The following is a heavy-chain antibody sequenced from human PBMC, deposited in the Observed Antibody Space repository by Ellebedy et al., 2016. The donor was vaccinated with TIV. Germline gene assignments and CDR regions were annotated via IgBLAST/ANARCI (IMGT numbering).Heavy chain of an antibody. CDR2: ISYDGSNK. CDR3: AKDIQLWSAYDAFDI. Sequence: GGSLRLXCAASGFTFSSYGMHWVRQAPGKGLEWVAVISYDGSNKYYADSVKGRFTISRDNSKNTLYLQMNSLRAEDTAVYYCAKDIQLWSAYDAFDIWGQGTMVTVSS. D-gene: IGHD5-18*01. J-gene: IGHJ3*02. CDR1: GFTFSSYG. V-gene: IGHV3-30*18.